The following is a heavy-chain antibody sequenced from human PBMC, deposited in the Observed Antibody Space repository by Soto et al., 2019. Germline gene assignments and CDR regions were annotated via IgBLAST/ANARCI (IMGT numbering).Heavy chain of an antibody. CDR3: ANEAGY. D-gene: IGHD6-19*01. V-gene: IGHV3-30*18. J-gene: IGHJ4*02. CDR2: ISYDGSNK. CDR1: GFTFSSYG. Sequence: QVQLVESGGGVVQPGRSLRLSCAASGFTFSSYGMHWVRQAPGKGLEWVAVISYDGSNKYYADSVKGRFTISRDNSKNTLYLQMNSLRAEDTAVYYCANEAGYWGQGTLVTVSS.